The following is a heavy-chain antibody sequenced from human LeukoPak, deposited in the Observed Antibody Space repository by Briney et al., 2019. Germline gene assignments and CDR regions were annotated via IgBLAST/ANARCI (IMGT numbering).Heavy chain of an antibody. V-gene: IGHV3-21*01. CDR2: ISSSSTYI. J-gene: IGHJ4*02. CDR1: GFTVSSNY. CDR3: ARESSYFDY. D-gene: IGHD2-2*01. Sequence: GGSLRLSCAASGFTVSSNYMNWVRQAPGKGLEWVSSISSSSTYISYADSVKGRFTISRDNAKNSLFLQMNSLRPEDTAVYYCARESSYFDYWGQGTLVTVSS.